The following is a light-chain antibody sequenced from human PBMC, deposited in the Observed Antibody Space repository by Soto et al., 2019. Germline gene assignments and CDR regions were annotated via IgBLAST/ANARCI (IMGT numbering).Light chain of an antibody. V-gene: IGKV1-5*03. CDR1: QSISSW. CDR3: QQYNNWLRT. CDR2: KAS. Sequence: DIQMTQSPSTLSASVGDRVTITCRASQSISSWLAWYQQKPGKAPKLLIYKASSLESGVPSRFSGSGSGTEFTLTISSLQPDDFATYYCQQYNNWLRTFGQGTKVEIK. J-gene: IGKJ1*01.